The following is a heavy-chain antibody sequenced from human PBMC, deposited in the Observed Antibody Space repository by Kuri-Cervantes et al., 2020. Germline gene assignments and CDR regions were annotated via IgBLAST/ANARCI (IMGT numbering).Heavy chain of an antibody. D-gene: IGHD6-6*01. CDR3: AGRVGGSSADY. J-gene: IGHJ4*02. CDR1: GGSISSSSYY. V-gene: IGHV4-39*01. CDR2: IYYSGST. Sequence: GSLRLSCTVSGGSISSSSYYWGWIRQPPGKGLEWIGSIYYSGSTYYNPSLKSRVTISVDTSKNQFSLKLNSVTAADTAVYYCAGRVGGSSADYWAQGTLVTVSS.